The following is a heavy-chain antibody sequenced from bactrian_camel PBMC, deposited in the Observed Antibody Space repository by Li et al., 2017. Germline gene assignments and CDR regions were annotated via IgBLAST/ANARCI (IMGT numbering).Heavy chain of an antibody. D-gene: IGHD3*01. Sequence: HVQLVESGGGSVQAGGSLTLSCTASGYTLSSRCMGWFRQAPGKEREGVALIYTAGGNTYYADSVKGRFTISKDIAKNTVHLQMNSLKTEDTATYYCAAELGVSGYCIPGGLVFGHWDQGTQVTVS. CDR2: IYTAGGNT. V-gene: IGHV3S1*01. J-gene: IGHJ6*01. CDR1: GYTLSSRC. CDR3: AAELGVSGYCIPGGLVFGH.